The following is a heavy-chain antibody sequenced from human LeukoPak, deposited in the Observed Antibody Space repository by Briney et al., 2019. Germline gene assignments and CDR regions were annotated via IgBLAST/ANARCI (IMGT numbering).Heavy chain of an antibody. D-gene: IGHD3-9*01. CDR3: ARDQSGIRYFDWLLSDD. CDR1: GFTFSDYY. CDR2: ISSSGSTI. V-gene: IGHV3-11*01. J-gene: IGHJ4*02. Sequence: GGSLRLSCAASGFTFSDYYMSWIRQAPGKGLEWVSYISSSGSTIYYADSVKGRFTISRDNAKNSLYLQMNSLRADDTAVYYCARDQSGIRYFDWLLSDDWGQGTLVTVSS.